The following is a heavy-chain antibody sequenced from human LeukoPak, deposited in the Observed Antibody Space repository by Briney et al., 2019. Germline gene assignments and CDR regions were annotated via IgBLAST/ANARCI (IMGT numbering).Heavy chain of an antibody. CDR3: VAGGISSYNYFDY. CDR2: IIPIFGTA. J-gene: IGHJ4*02. D-gene: IGHD6-6*01. CDR1: GSTFSSYA. Sequence: GSSVKVSCKASGSTFSSYAISWVRQAPGQGLEWMGGIIPIFGTANYAQKFQGRVTITADESTSTAYVELSSLRSEDTAVYYCVAGGISSYNYFDYWGQGTLVTVSS. V-gene: IGHV1-69*01.